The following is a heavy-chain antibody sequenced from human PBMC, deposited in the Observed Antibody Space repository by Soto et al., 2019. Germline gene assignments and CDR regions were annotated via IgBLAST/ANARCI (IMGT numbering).Heavy chain of an antibody. J-gene: IGHJ6*02. CDR1: GFTFSSYG. CDR3: AKVRTGDYYYYGMDV. Sequence: ESGGGVVQPGRSLRLSCAASGFTFSSYGMHWVRQAPGKGLEWVAVISYDGSNKYYADSVKGRFTISRDNSKNTLYLQMNSLRAEDTAVYYCAKVRTGDYYYYGMDVWGQGTTVTVSS. V-gene: IGHV3-30*18. D-gene: IGHD2-8*02. CDR2: ISYDGSNK.